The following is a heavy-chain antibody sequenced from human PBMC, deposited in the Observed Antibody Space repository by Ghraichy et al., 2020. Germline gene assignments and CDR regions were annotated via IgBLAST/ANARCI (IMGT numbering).Heavy chain of an antibody. J-gene: IGHJ3*01. CDR2: MNPNSGNT. Sequence: ASVKVSCKASGYTFTSYDINWVRQATGQGLEWMGWMNPNSGNTGYAQKFQGRVTMTRNTSIRTAYMELSSLRSEDTAVYYCTTDWGSTSCNCGAFDLWGQGTMVTVSS. CDR3: TTDWGSTSCNCGAFDL. CDR1: GYTFTSYD. V-gene: IGHV1-8*01. D-gene: IGHD2-2*01.